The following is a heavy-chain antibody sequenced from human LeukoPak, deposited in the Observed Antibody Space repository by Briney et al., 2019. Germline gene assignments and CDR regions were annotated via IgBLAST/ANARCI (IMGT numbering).Heavy chain of an antibody. V-gene: IGHV3-7*01. CDR2: IKQDGSEM. Sequence: GGSLRLSCAASGFTFSRYWMTWVRQAPGKGLEWVANIKQDGSEMYYVDSVKGRFTISRDNAKNLVYLQTNSLRVEDTALYYCARGGYVSSAFWNNWGQGTLVTVSS. J-gene: IGHJ4*02. CDR3: ARGGYVSSAFWNN. D-gene: IGHD1/OR15-1a*01. CDR1: GFTFSRYW.